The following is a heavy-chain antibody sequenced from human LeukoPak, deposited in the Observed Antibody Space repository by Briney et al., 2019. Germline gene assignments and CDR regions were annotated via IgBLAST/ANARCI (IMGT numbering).Heavy chain of an antibody. Sequence: AAVTGSCQTSGYTFSGNYIYWVRQAPGQGLEGMGWLNPNSGDTNYAQKFQGRVTMTRDTSISTAYMDLSSLISDDTAVYYCARGGSSSGSYYYGVDAWGQGTTVSVSS. V-gene: IGHV1-2*02. J-gene: IGHJ6*02. CDR3: ARGGSSSGSYYYGVDA. CDR1: GYTFSGNY. CDR2: LNPNSGDT. D-gene: IGHD3-10*01.